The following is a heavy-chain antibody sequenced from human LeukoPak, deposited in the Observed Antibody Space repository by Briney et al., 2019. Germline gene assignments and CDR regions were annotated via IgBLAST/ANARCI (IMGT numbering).Heavy chain of an antibody. J-gene: IGHJ4*02. CDR3: ARGPAGYYDSSGYCLFDY. CDR1: GYSISSGYY. Sequence: PSETLSLTCAVSGYSISSGYYWGWIRQPPGKGLEWIGGIYHSGSTYYNPSLKSRVTISVDTSKNQFSLKLSSVTAADTAVYYCARGPAGYYDSSGYCLFDYWGQGTLVTVSS. V-gene: IGHV4-38-2*01. D-gene: IGHD3-22*01. CDR2: IYHSGST.